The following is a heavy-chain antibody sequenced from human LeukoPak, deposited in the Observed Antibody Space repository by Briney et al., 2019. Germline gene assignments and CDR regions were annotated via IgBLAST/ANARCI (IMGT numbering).Heavy chain of an antibody. V-gene: IGHV4-61*01. CDR3: ARATVTSPFDY. Sequence: SETLSLTCTVSGGSVSSGSYYWSWIRQPPGKGLEWIGYIYYSGSTNYNPSLKSRVTISVDTSKNQFSLKLSSVTAADTAVYYCARATVTSPFDYWGQGTLVTVSS. J-gene: IGHJ4*02. CDR1: GGSVSSGSYY. D-gene: IGHD4-17*01. CDR2: IYYSGST.